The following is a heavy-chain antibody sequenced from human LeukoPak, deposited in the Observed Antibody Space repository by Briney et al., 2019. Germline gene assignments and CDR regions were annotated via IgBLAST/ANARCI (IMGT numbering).Heavy chain of an antibody. J-gene: IGHJ6*03. CDR2: INSDGSST. Sequence: PGGSLRLSCAASGFTFSSYWMHWVRQAPGKGLVWVSRINSDGSSTSYADSVKGRFTISRDNAKNTLYLQMNSLRAEDTAVYYCARDRDDFWSLAYYYYMDVWGKGTTVTVSS. CDR1: GFTFSSYW. CDR3: ARDRDDFWSLAYYYYMDV. D-gene: IGHD3-3*01. V-gene: IGHV3-74*01.